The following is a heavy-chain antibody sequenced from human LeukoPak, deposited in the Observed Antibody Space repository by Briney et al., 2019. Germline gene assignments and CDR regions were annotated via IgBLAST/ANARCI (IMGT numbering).Heavy chain of an antibody. CDR2: IKQDGSEK. CDR3: ARDLSRGYSSGWYDAFDI. D-gene: IGHD6-19*01. J-gene: IGHJ3*02. Sequence: GGSLRLSCAASGFTFSSYWMSWVRQAPGKGVEWVANIKQDGSEKYYVDSVKGRFTISRDNAKNSLYLQMNSLRAEDTAVYYCARDLSRGYSSGWYDAFDIWGQGTMVTVSS. CDR1: GFTFSSYW. V-gene: IGHV3-7*01.